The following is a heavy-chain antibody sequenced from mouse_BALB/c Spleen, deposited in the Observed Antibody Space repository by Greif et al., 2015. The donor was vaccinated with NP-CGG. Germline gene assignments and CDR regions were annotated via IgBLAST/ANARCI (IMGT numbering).Heavy chain of an antibody. V-gene: IGHV1-7*01. CDR1: GYTFTSYW. J-gene: IGHJ3*01. CDR3: ARSGNYAY. D-gene: IGHD2-1*01. CDR2: INPSTGYT. Sequence: VQVVESGAELAKPGASVKMSCKASGYTFTSYWMHWVKQRPGQGLEWIGYINPSTGYTEYNQKFKDKATLTADKSSSTAYMQLSSLTSEDSAVYYCARSGNYAYWGQGTLVTVSA.